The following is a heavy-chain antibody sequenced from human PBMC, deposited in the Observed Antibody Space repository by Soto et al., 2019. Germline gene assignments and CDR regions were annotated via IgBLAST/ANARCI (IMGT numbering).Heavy chain of an antibody. CDR1: GVSFTGHY. CDR2: INAHSGGT. J-gene: IGHJ5*02. V-gene: IGHV1-2*02. Sequence: PSVKVSCKASGVSFTGHYIHWLRQAPGQGLEWMGWINAHSGGTEYAQKFQGRVTLTRDTSIATAYLTLTSLTSDDTALYYCAKELTRQLAYSSDPWGQGTQVTVFS. D-gene: IGHD3-16*01. CDR3: AKELTRQLAYSSDP.